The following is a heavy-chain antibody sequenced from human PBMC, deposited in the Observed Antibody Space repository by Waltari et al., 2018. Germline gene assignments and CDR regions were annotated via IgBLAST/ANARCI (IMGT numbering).Heavy chain of an antibody. J-gene: IGHJ4*02. Sequence: VQLQESGPGLVRPSQTLSLTCTVSGASITNGSYFWTWIRQTPGKGLEWVARIKSHNEGGTGDYAGPVRGRFTISRDDLKNLLFLQMNSLKTDDSAVYYCTTDRIRQHETGGYYDLRPEWGQGTLVTVSS. CDR1: GASITNGSYF. CDR3: TTDRIRQHETGGYYDLRPE. D-gene: IGHD3-10*01. CDR2: IKSHNEGGTG. V-gene: IGHV3-15*07.